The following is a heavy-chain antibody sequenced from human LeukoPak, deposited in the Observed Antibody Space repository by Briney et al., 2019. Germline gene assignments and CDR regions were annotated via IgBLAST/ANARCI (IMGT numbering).Heavy chain of an antibody. J-gene: IGHJ6*02. CDR2: ISAYNGNT. D-gene: IGHD3-10*01. Sequence: ASVKVSCKASGYTFTSYGISWVRQAPGQGLEWMGWISAYNGNTNYAQKLQGRVTMTTDTSTSTAYMEPRSLRSDDTAVYYCARRAITMVRETIYYGMDVWGQGTTVTVSS. CDR3: ARRAITMVRETIYYGMDV. CDR1: GYTFTSYG. V-gene: IGHV1-18*01.